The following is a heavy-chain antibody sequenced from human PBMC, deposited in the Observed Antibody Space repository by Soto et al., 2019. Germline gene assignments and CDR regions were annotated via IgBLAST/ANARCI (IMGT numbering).Heavy chain of an antibody. J-gene: IGHJ4*02. V-gene: IGHV3-9*01. CDR2: ISWNSGSI. CDR1: GFTFDDYA. Sequence: VQLVESGGGLVQPGRSLRLSCAASGFTFDDYAMHWVRQAPGKGLEWVSGISWNSGSIGYADSVKGRFTISRDNAKNSLYLQMNSLRAEDTALYYCARGSYSSSWYGSGYFDYWGQGTLVTVSS. CDR3: ARGSYSSSWYGSGYFDY. D-gene: IGHD6-13*01.